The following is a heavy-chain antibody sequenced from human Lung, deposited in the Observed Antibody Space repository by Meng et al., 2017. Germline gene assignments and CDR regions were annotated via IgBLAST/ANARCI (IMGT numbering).Heavy chain of an antibody. CDR3: ASWIYSCGWQ. CDR2: IHNGGDT. Sequence: QGQLQASGQGLGRASGTLSLTCVVSGGSISSIDWWSWVRQPPGKGLEWIGEIHNGGDTNYNPSLKSRVTIAIDRSKNQFSLKLSSVTAADTAVYYCASWIYSCGWQWGQGTLVTVSS. CDR1: GGSISSIDW. V-gene: IGHV4/OR15-8*02. J-gene: IGHJ4*02. D-gene: IGHD6-19*01.